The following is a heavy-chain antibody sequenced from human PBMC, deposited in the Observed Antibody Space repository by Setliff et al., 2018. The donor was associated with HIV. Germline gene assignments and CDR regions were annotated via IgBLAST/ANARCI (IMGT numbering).Heavy chain of an antibody. CDR3: AGVQWVVSSNVGLDY. CDR2: ISGYSGNT. J-gene: IGHJ4*02. D-gene: IGHD6-19*01. CDR1: GYTFTSYG. V-gene: IGHV1-18*01. Sequence: ASVKVSCKASGYTFTSYGISWLRQAPGQGLEWMGWISGYSGNTNYAQKFQDRVTMTTDTPTSTVYMELRSLRSDDTAVYYCAGVQWVVSSNVGLDYWGQGTQVTVSS.